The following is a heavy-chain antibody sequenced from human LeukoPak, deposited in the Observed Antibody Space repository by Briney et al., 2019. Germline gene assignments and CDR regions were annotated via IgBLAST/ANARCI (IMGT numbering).Heavy chain of an antibody. CDR2: ISSSGSTI. Sequence: GGSLRLSCAASGFTFSDYYMSWIRQAPGKGLEWVSYISSSGSTIYYADSVKGRFTISRDNAKNSLYLQMNSLRAEDTAVYYCASEFRAAESVFDAFDIWGQGTMVTVSS. J-gene: IGHJ3*02. CDR1: GFTFSDYY. D-gene: IGHD6-13*01. CDR3: ASEFRAAESVFDAFDI. V-gene: IGHV3-11*04.